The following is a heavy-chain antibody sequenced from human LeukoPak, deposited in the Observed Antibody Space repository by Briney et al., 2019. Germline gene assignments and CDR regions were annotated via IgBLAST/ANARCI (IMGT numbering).Heavy chain of an antibody. CDR1: GGSISSYY. CDR3: ARDLSSGWSQDFYNWFDP. D-gene: IGHD6-19*01. Sequence: SETLSLTCTVSGGSISSYYWSWIRQPPGKGLEWIGYIYYSGGTNYNPSLKSRVTISVDTSKNQFSLKLSPVTAADTAVYYCARDLSSGWSQDFYNWFDPWGQGTLVTVSS. J-gene: IGHJ5*02. CDR2: IYYSGGT. V-gene: IGHV4-59*01.